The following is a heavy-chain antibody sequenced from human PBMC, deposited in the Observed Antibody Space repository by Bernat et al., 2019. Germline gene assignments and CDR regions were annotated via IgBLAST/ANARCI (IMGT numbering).Heavy chain of an antibody. Sequence: QLQLVQSGAEVKNPGASVKVSCKASGYTFTGYYTHWVRQAPGQGLEWMGRINPNSGATKYAQKFLGRVTVTRDTSISTAYMELSRLGYDDTAVYYCARGVYGESGDYYMDVWGKGTTVTVSS. CDR3: ARGVYGESGDYYMDV. V-gene: IGHV1-2*06. D-gene: IGHD4-17*01. CDR1: GYTFTGYY. J-gene: IGHJ6*03. CDR2: INPNSGAT.